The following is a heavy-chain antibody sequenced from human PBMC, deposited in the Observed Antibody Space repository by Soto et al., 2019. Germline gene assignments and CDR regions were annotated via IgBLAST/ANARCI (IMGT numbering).Heavy chain of an antibody. Sequence: GWALRLSCAASGFTFSSYAMHWVRQAPGTGLEWVAVISYDGRDKYYPDSVEGRFTISRDNSKNTLYLQMNSLRAEDTAVYYCARSAGGSYPQYDHWGQGTLVTVSS. CDR3: ARSAGGSYPQYDH. CDR1: GFTFSSYA. V-gene: IGHV3-30*04. J-gene: IGHJ4*02. CDR2: ISYDGRDK. D-gene: IGHD1-26*01.